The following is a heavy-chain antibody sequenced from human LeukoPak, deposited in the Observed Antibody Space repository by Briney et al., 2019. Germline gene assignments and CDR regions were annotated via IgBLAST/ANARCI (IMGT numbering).Heavy chain of an antibody. CDR2: IHYSGRS. J-gene: IGHJ3*02. CDR3: ARVSGFGDPDYDAFNI. D-gene: IGHD3-10*01. CDR1: GGSISNDRKH. V-gene: IGHV4-31*03. Sequence: SETLSLTCTVSGGSISNDRKHWSWIRHHSGKGLEWMGYIHYSGRSYYNPSLKSRVTVSVDTSKNQFSLKLTSVTAADTAVYYCARVSGFGDPDYDAFNIWGQGTMVTVSS.